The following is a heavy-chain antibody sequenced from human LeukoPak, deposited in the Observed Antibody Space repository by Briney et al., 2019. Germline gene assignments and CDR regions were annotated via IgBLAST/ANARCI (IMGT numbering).Heavy chain of an antibody. V-gene: IGHV3-53*01. Sequence: GGSLSLSCAASGFTVSSNYMSWVRQAPGKGLEWVSVIYIVGITYYADSVKGRFTISRDNSQNTLYLQMHSLRAEDTAVYYYARHSGSGPVDHWGQGTLVTVSS. CDR3: ARHSGSGPVDH. CDR2: IYIVGIT. J-gene: IGHJ4*02. D-gene: IGHD3-10*01. CDR1: GFTVSSNY.